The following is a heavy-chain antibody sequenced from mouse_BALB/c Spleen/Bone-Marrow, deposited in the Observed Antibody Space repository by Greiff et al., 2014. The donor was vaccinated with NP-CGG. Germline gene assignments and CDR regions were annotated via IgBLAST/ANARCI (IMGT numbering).Heavy chain of an antibody. D-gene: IGHD1-1*01. Sequence: EVKLMESGPDLVKPSQSLSLTCTVTGYSITSGYSWHWIRQFPGNKLEWMGYIHYSGSTNYNPSLKGRISITRDTSKNQFFLQLNSVTTEDTATYYGASITTVVVPFDYWGQGTTLAVSS. CDR3: ASITTVVVPFDY. CDR1: GYSITSGYS. J-gene: IGHJ2*01. CDR2: IHYSGST. V-gene: IGHV3-1*02.